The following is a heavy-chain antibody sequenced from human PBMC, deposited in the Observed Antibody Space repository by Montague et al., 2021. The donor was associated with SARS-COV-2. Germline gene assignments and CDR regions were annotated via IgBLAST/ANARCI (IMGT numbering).Heavy chain of an antibody. CDR3: ARLSGYYGV. Sequence: SETLSLTCAVYGGSFSGYYWSWIRQSPGKGLEWIGEINHSGSTHYNPSLKSRVILSVDTSKNQFSLNLSSVTAADAAFYYCARLSGYYGVWWQVTLVT. D-gene: IGHD3-3*01. CDR2: INHSGST. V-gene: IGHV4-34*01. CDR1: GGSFSGYY. J-gene: IGHJ4*02.